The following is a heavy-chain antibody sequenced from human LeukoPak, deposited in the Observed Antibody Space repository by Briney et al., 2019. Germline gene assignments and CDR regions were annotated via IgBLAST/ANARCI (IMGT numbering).Heavy chain of an antibody. J-gene: IGHJ6*02. CDR1: GGSISSGGYS. Sequence: SSQTLSLTCAVSGGSISSGGYSWSWIRQPPGKGLEWIGEINHSGSTNYNPSLKSRVTISVDTSKNQFSLKLSSVTAADTAVYYCARGAYDYGDYVSYYYYGMDVWGQGTTVTVSS. CDR2: INHSGST. V-gene: IGHV4-30-2*01. CDR3: ARGAYDYGDYVSYYYYGMDV. D-gene: IGHD4-17*01.